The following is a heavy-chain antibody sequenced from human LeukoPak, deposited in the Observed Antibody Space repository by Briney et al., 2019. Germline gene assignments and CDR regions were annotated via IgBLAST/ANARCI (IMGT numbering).Heavy chain of an antibody. V-gene: IGHV4-39*02. Sequence: SETLSLTCTVSGGSISSTRYYWGWIRQPPGKGLEWIGSIYYSGSTYYNPSLKSRVTMSVDRSKNQFSLKLSSVTAADTAVYYCGRDGSGWYGKIDYWGQGTLVTVSS. CDR3: GRDGSGWYGKIDY. CDR1: GGSISSTRYY. J-gene: IGHJ4*02. D-gene: IGHD6-19*01. CDR2: IYYSGST.